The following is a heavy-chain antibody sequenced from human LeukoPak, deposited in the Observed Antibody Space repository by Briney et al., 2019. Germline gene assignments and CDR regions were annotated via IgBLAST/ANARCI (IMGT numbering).Heavy chain of an antibody. J-gene: IGHJ4*02. CDR1: GGSISSYY. CDR2: IYYSGST. CDR3: ARLGSSWYFDY. D-gene: IGHD6-13*01. Sequence: PSETLSLTXTVSGGSISSYYWSWIRQPQGKGLEWIGYIYYSGSTNYNPSLKSRVTISVDTSKNQFSLKLSSVTAADTAVYYCARLGSSWYFDYWGQGTLVTVSS. V-gene: IGHV4-59*01.